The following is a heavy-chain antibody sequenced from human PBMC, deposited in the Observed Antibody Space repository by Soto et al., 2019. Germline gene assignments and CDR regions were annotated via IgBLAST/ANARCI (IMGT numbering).Heavy chain of an antibody. V-gene: IGHV1-69*13. CDR1: GGTFSSYA. J-gene: IGHJ3*02. D-gene: IGHD3-22*01. Sequence: GASVKVSCKASGGTFSSYAISWVRQAPGQGLEWMGGIIPIFGTANYAQKFQGRVTITADESTSTAYMELSSLRSEDTAVYYCARSQITMIVVAIRAFDIWGQGNMVNVSS. CDR2: IIPIFGTA. CDR3: ARSQITMIVVAIRAFDI.